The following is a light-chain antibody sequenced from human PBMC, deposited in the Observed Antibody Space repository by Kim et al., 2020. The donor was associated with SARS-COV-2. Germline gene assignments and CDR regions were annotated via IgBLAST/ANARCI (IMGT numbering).Light chain of an antibody. Sequence: PASISGRTSQSLVYSDGNSYLKWFHQRPGQSPRRLIYKVSNRDSGVPDRFSGSGSGTDFTLQISRVEAEDVGVYYCMQGTHWPFTFGPGTKVDIK. J-gene: IGKJ3*01. CDR2: KVS. CDR3: MQGTHWPFT. V-gene: IGKV2-30*01. CDR1: QSLVYSDGNSY.